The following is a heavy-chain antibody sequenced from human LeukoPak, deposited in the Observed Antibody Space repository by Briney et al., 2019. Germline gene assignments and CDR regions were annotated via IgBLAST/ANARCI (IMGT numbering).Heavy chain of an antibody. D-gene: IGHD3-16*02. J-gene: IGHJ4*02. CDR2: IKQDGSEK. CDR3: AIPGGVGYRPYYFDY. V-gene: IGHV3-7*01. CDR1: GFTFSSYW. Sequence: GGSLRLSCAASGFTFSSYWMSWVRQAPGKGLEWVANIKQDGSEKYYVDSAKGRFTISRDNAKNSLYLQMNSLRAEDTAVYYCAIPGGVGYRPYYFDYWGQGTLVTVSS.